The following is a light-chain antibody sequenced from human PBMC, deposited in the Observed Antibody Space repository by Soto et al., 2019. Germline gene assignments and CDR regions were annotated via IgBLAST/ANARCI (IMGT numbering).Light chain of an antibody. J-gene: IGKJ3*01. CDR1: QSVSSSY. Sequence: EIVLTQSPGTLSLSPGERATLSCRASQSVSSSYLAWYQQKPGQAPRLLIYGASSRATGIPDRFSGCGSGTDFTLTISRLEPEDFAVYYCQQYGSSLFGPGTKVDIK. CDR2: GAS. CDR3: QQYGSSL. V-gene: IGKV3-20*01.